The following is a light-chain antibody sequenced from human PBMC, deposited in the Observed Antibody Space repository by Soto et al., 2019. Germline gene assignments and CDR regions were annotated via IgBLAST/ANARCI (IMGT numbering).Light chain of an antibody. CDR1: QDISNY. J-gene: IGKJ4*01. CDR3: QKYNSAPL. Sequence: DIQMTQSPSSLSASVGNRVIITCRASQDISNYLAWYQQKPGKVPKLLIYGASTLQSGVPSRFSGSGSGTDFTLTISSLQPEDVATYYCQKYNSAPLFGGGTKVEIK. V-gene: IGKV1-27*01. CDR2: GAS.